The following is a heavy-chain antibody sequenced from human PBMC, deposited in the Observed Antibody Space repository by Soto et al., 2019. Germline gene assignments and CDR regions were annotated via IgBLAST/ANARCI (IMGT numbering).Heavy chain of an antibody. CDR1: GYTFTGYG. J-gene: IGHJ4*02. V-gene: IGHV1-18*01. CDR2: ISTSSDTT. D-gene: IGHD4-17*01. CDR3: ARGPVYGPFDY. Sequence: GASVKVSCKASGYTFTGYGVGWVRQAPGQGLEWVAWISTSSDTTKSAQNLQGRVTMTTDTSTGTAYLELRSLRSDDTAIYFCARGPVYGPFDYWGQGTLVTVSS.